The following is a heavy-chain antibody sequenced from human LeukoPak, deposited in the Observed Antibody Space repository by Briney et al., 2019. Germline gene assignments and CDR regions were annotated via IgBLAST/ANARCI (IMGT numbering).Heavy chain of an antibody. D-gene: IGHD4-17*01. Sequence: SETLSLTCTVSGGSMSNGGQYWGWIRHPPMKGLEWIGSIYYSGSTYYNPYLKSRVTISVDSSKNQFSLELRSVTAADTAIYYCARNMTAVSRLDVFDIWGPGTMVTVS. CDR1: GGSMSNGGQY. CDR3: ARNMTAVSRLDVFDI. CDR2: IYYSGST. V-gene: IGHV4-39*01. J-gene: IGHJ3*02.